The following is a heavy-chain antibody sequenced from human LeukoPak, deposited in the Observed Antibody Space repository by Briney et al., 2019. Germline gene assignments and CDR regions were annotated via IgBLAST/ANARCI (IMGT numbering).Heavy chain of an antibody. CDR3: ARDGYCSSTSCAPGVY. J-gene: IGHJ4*02. Sequence: GRSLRLSCAASGFTFSSYGMHWVRQAPGKGLEWVAVIWYDGSNKYYADSVKGRFTISRDNSKNTLYLQMNSLRAEDTAVYYCARDGYCSSTSCAPGVYWGQGTLVTVSS. V-gene: IGHV3-33*01. D-gene: IGHD2-2*03. CDR2: IWYDGSNK. CDR1: GFTFSSYG.